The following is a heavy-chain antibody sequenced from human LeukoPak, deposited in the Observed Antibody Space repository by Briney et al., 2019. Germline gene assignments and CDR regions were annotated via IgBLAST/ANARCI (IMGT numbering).Heavy chain of an antibody. CDR3: AKARLVTFTISQPGLLRGTHTLSSYYMDV. Sequence: GGSLRLSCAASGFSFSYYGIHWVRQAPGKGLEWVAFIRYDGSDKYFADSVKGRFTISRDSSKNTVNLQMNSLRVEDTAVYYCAKARLVTFTISQPGLLRGTHTLSSYYMDVRGKGTTVTVSS. CDR1: GFSFSYYG. CDR2: IRYDGSDK. V-gene: IGHV3-30*02. D-gene: IGHD3-3*01. J-gene: IGHJ6*03.